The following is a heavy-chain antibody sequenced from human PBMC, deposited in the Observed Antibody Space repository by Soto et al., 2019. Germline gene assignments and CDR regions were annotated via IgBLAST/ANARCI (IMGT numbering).Heavy chain of an antibody. CDR1: GYSISSGYY. J-gene: IGHJ4*02. Sequence: SETLSLTCAVSGYSISSGYYWGWIRQPPGKGLEWIGSIYHSGSTYYNPSLKSRVTISVDTSKDQFSLKLSSVTAADTAVYYCASISDYDFWSGANYYFDYWGQGTLVTVS. CDR2: IYHSGST. CDR3: ASISDYDFWSGANYYFDY. D-gene: IGHD3-3*01. V-gene: IGHV4-38-2*01.